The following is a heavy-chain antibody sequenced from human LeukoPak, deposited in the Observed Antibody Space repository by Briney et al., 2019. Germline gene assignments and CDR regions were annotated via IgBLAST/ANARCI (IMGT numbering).Heavy chain of an antibody. D-gene: IGHD3-3*01. CDR1: GFIFNNYW. V-gene: IGHV3-7*01. J-gene: IGHJ6*03. Sequence: PGGSLRLSCAASGFIFNNYWISWVRQAPGEGLEWVANIKQDGSEKYYVDSVKGRFTISRDNAKNSLYLQMNSLRAEDTAVYYCVRGSLASGVVVYYYYYLDVWGKGTTVTVSS. CDR3: VRGSLASGVVVYYYYYLDV. CDR2: IKQDGSEK.